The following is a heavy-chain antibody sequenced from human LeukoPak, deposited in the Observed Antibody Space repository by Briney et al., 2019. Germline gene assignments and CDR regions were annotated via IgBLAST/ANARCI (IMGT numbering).Heavy chain of an antibody. CDR1: GFTFDDFA. V-gene: IGHV3-9*01. Sequence: GGSLRLSCTGSGFTFDDFAIHWVRQAPGKGLEWVSGISWNSDTMDYADSVKGRFTISRDNAKNSLYLQMNSLRAEDTAFYYCAKDMSESRGYSYGGFDYWGQGTLVTVSS. J-gene: IGHJ4*02. CDR3: AKDMSESRGYSYGGFDY. D-gene: IGHD5-12*01. CDR2: ISWNSDTM.